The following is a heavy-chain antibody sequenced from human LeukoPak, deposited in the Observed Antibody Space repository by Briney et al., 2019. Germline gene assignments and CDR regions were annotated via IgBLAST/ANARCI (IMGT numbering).Heavy chain of an antibody. CDR2: ITPFNGNT. V-gene: IGHV1-45*02. CDR1: GYTFTSYG. CDR3: ASAYCSSTSCENWAFDI. J-gene: IGHJ3*02. Sequence: SVKVSCKASGYTFTSYGISWVRQAPGQALEWMGWITPFNGNTNYAQKFQDRVTITRDRSMSTAYMELSSLRSEDTAMYYCASAYCSSTSCENWAFDIWGQGTMVTVSS. D-gene: IGHD2-2*01.